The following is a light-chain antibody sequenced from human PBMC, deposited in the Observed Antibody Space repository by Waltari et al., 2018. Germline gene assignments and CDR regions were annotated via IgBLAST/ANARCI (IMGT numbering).Light chain of an antibody. CDR1: QRVSRT. J-gene: IGKJ1*01. V-gene: IGKV3-20*01. Sequence: EIVLTQSPGTLSLSPGERATLSCRASQRVSRTLAWYQQKPGQAPRLLISDASTRATGSPDRFSGSGSGTDFSLTISRLEPEDFAVYYCQKYGTLPATFGQGTKVEIK. CDR2: DAS. CDR3: QKYGTLPAT.